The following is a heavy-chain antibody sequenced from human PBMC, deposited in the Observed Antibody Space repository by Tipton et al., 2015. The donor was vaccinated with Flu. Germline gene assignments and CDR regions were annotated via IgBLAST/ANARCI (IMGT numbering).Heavy chain of an antibody. Sequence: TLSLTCTVSGDSIRSDYYWGWIRQPPEKGLEWIGNAHHSGSTYYNPSLKSRLTISVDTSKNQFSLRLSSVTAADTAVYYCARHTGDSVRGVIDYWGQGTLVTVSS. J-gene: IGHJ4*02. D-gene: IGHD3-10*02. CDR3: ARHTGDSVRGVIDY. CDR2: AHHSGST. CDR1: GDSIRSDYY. V-gene: IGHV4-38-2*02.